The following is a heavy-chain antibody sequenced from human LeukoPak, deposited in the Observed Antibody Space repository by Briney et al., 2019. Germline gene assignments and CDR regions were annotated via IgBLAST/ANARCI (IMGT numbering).Heavy chain of an antibody. Sequence: GGSLRLSCTASGFTVSNNYMNWVRQAPGKGLEWVSVIYSDGTTYYADSVKGRFTISRDISKNTLYLQMNSLRAEDTAVYYCARDVRSYYDSSEGYWGQGTLVTVSS. J-gene: IGHJ4*02. CDR2: IYSDGTT. D-gene: IGHD3-22*01. V-gene: IGHV3-66*01. CDR1: GFTVSNNY. CDR3: ARDVRSYYDSSEGY.